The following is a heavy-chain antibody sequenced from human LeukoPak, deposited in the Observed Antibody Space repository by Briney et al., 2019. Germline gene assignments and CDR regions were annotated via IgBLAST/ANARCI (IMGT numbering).Heavy chain of an antibody. V-gene: IGHV1-18*01. D-gene: IGHD3-22*01. CDR3: ARDNYYDSSRGFDP. Sequence: ASVQVSCKASGYTFTSYGISWVRQAPGQGLEWMGWISTYNGNTNYAQKFQGRVTITADESTSTAYMELSSLRSEDTAVYYCARDNYYDSSRGFDPWGQGTLVTVSS. CDR1: GYTFTSYG. J-gene: IGHJ5*02. CDR2: ISTYNGNT.